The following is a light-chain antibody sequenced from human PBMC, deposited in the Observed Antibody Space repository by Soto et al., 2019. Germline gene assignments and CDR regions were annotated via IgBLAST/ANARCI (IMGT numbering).Light chain of an antibody. Sequence: QSALTQPPSASGSPGQSVTISCTGTSSDVGGYNYVSWYQHHPGKAPKLIIYEVYKRPSGVPDRFSGSKSGNTAALTVSGLQAEDEADYYCSSYVGTNCYVFGTGTRSPS. CDR3: SSYVGTNCYV. V-gene: IGLV2-8*01. CDR2: EVY. CDR1: SSDVGGYNY. J-gene: IGLJ1*01.